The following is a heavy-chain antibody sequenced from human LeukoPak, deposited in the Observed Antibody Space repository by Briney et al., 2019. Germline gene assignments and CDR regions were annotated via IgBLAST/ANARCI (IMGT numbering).Heavy chain of an antibody. CDR3: ARGSAVAGPPDDY. V-gene: IGHV3-21*06. CDR2: ISSSGSYI. J-gene: IGHJ4*02. CDR1: GFTFSSYN. Sequence: GGSLRLSCAASGFTFSSYNTNWVRQAPGKGLEWVSFISSSGSYIYYADSVKGRFTISRDNAKNSLYLQMNSLRAEDTAVYYCARGSAVAGPPDDYWGQGTLVTVSS. D-gene: IGHD6-19*01.